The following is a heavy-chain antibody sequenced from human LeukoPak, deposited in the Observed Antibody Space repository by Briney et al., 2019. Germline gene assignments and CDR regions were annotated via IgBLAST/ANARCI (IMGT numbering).Heavy chain of an antibody. CDR1: GFTFSSYA. V-gene: IGHV3-30-3*01. D-gene: IGHD6-19*01. CDR2: ISYDGSNK. Sequence: GGSLRLSCAASGFTFSSYAMHWVRQAPGKGLEWVAVISYDGSNKYYADSVKGRFTISRDNSKNTLYLQMNSLRAEDTAVYYCARFIPVVAGWSFDYWGQGTLVTVSS. J-gene: IGHJ4*02. CDR3: ARFIPVVAGWSFDY.